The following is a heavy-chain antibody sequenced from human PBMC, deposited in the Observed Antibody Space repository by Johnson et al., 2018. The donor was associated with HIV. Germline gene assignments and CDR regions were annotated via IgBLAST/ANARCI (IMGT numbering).Heavy chain of an antibody. J-gene: IGHJ1*01. CDR2: IKQDGSEK. Sequence: VQLVESGGGLVQPGGSLRLSCAASGFTFSSYWMSWVRQAPGKGLEWVANIKQDGSEKYYVDSVKGRFTISRDNSKNTLYLQMNSLRAEDTAVYYCAKGVPPGCSSTSCLLSLGPASSVLDLGDTVRGLLALHW. V-gene: IGHV3-7*05. CDR3: AKGVPPGCSSTSCLLSLGPASSVLDLGDTVRGLLALH. CDR1: GFTFSSYW. D-gene: IGHD2-2*01.